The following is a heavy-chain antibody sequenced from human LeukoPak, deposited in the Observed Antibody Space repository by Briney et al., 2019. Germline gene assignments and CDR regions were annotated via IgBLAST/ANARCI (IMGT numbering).Heavy chain of an antibody. CDR1: GGSISSYY. CDR3: AREAQGHGSGSRYYFDY. CDR2: IYYSGST. J-gene: IGHJ4*02. D-gene: IGHD3-10*01. V-gene: IGHV4-59*01. Sequence: SETLSLTCTVSGGSISSYYGSWIRQPPGKGLEWIGYIYYSGSTNYNPSLKSRVTISVDTSKNQFSLKLSSVTAADTAVYYCAREAQGHGSGSRYYFDYWGQGTLVTVSS.